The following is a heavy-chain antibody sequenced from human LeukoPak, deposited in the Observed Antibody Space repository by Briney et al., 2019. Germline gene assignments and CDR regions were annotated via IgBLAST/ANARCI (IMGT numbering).Heavy chain of an antibody. CDR2: INHSGSA. CDR1: GGSFSGYY. Sequence: PSETLSLTCAVYGGSFSGYYWSWIRQSPGKGLEWIGEINHSGSANYNPSLKSRVTISVDTSKNQVSLKLSSVTAADTAVYYCARGHSSVVTGIPYYFDYWGQGTLVTVSS. D-gene: IGHD2-21*02. CDR3: ARGHSSVVTGIPYYFDY. J-gene: IGHJ4*02. V-gene: IGHV4-34*01.